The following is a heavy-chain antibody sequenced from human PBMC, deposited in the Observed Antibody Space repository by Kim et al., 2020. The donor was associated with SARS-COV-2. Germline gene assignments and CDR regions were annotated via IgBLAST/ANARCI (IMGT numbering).Heavy chain of an antibody. V-gene: IGHV4-4*02. CDR3: ARKISGIVVVVAATPFDY. Sequence: SETLSLTCAVSGGSISSSNWWSWVRQPPGKGLEWIGEIYHSGSTNYNPSLKSRVTISVDKSKNQFSLKLSSVTAADTAVYYCARKISGIVVVVAATPFDYWGQGTTVTVSS. D-gene: IGHD2-15*01. J-gene: IGHJ4*03. CDR2: IYHSGST. CDR1: GGSISSSNW.